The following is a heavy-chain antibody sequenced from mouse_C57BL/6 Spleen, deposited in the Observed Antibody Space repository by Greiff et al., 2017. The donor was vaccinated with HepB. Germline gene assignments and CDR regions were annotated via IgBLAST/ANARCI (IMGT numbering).Heavy chain of an antibody. CDR3: ARKNYYGSSYHWCFDV. J-gene: IGHJ1*03. D-gene: IGHD1-1*01. V-gene: IGHV1-82*01. CDR1: GYAFSSSW. Sequence: QVQLQQSGPELVKPGASVKISCKASGYAFSSSWMNWVKQRPGKGLEWIGRIYPGDGDTNYNGKFKGKATLTADKSSSTAYMQLSSLTSEDSAVYFCARKNYYGSSYHWCFDVWGTGTTVTVSS. CDR2: IYPGDGDT.